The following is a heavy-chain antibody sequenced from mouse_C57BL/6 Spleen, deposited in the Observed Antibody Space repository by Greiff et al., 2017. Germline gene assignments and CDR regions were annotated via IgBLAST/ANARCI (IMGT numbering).Heavy chain of an antibody. V-gene: IGHV1-69*01. CDR1: GYTFTSYW. CDR2: IDPSDSYT. CDR3: TRSRPPDY. J-gene: IGHJ2*01. D-gene: IGHD3-3*01. Sequence: QVQLQQPGAELVMPGASVKLSCKASGYTFTSYWMHWVKQRPGQGLEWIGEIDPSDSYTNYNQKFKGKSTLTVDKSSSTAYMQLSSLTSEDSAVYYGTRSRPPDYWGQGTTLTVAS.